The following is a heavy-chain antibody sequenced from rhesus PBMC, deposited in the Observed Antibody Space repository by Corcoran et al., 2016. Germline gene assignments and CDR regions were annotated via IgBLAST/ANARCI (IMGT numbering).Heavy chain of an antibody. J-gene: IGHJ6*01. V-gene: IGHV4-122*02. D-gene: IGHD4-23*01. CDR1: GGSISSSYYY. CDR2: ISYSGST. CDR3: ARDRAHEYSNSYGLDS. Sequence: QVQLQESGPGLVKPSETLSLTCAVSGGSISSSYYYWIWIRQAPGKGLKWIGFISYSGSTSYNPSLKSRVTISRDTSKNQFSLKLSSVTAADTAVYYCARDRAHEYSNSYGLDSWGQGVVVTVSS.